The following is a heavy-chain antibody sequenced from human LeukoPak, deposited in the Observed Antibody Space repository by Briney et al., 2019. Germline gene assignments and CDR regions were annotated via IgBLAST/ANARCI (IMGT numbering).Heavy chain of an antibody. CDR1: GYSCTSYW. Sequence: GESLKISCKGSGYSCTSYWIGWVRQMPGKGLEWMGIIYPGDSDTRYSPSFQGQVTISADKSISTAYLQWSSLKASDTAMYYCARLGYYGSGSYGVYYFDYWGQGTLVTVSS. D-gene: IGHD3-10*01. V-gene: IGHV5-51*01. J-gene: IGHJ4*02. CDR3: ARLGYYGSGSYGVYYFDY. CDR2: IYPGDSDT.